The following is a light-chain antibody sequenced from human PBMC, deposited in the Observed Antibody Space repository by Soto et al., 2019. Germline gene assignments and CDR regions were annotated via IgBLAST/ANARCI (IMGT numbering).Light chain of an antibody. CDR1: SSDVGSYNL. J-gene: IGLJ1*01. V-gene: IGLV2-23*01. Sequence: QSALTQPASVSGSPGQSITISCTGSSSDVGSYNLVSWYQQHPGKAPKLMIYEGSKRPSGVSNRFSGSKSGNTASLTISGLQAEDEADYYCCSYVGSYNYVFGTGTKLTVL. CDR3: CSYVGSYNYV. CDR2: EGS.